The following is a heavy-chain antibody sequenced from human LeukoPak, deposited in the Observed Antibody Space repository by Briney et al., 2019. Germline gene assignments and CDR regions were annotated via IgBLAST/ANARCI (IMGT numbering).Heavy chain of an antibody. J-gene: IGHJ4*02. D-gene: IGHD6-13*01. CDR3: ARRMPSSGYSYDF. CDR1: GASISSTPSY. CDR2: IYYTGTT. V-gene: IGHV4-39*01. Sequence: SETLSLTCTVSGASISSTPSYWRWIRQPPGKGLEWIGSIYYTGTTYYGPSLKSRVTISIDTSNNRFSLRLTSVTAADTALYYCARRMPSSGYSYDFWGLGTLVSVSS.